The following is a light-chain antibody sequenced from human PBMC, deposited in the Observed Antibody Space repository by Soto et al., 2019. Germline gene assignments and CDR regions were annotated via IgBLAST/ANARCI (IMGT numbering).Light chain of an antibody. CDR2: DAS. V-gene: IGKV3-11*01. CDR3: QQYGSPPIT. CDR1: QSVSSY. J-gene: IGKJ5*01. Sequence: EIEMTHSPATLSVSPGEIATLSCRASQSVSSYLAWYQQKPGQAPRLLIYDASNRATGIPARFSGSGSGTDFTLTISSLEPEDFAVYYCQQYGSPPITFGQGTRLEIK.